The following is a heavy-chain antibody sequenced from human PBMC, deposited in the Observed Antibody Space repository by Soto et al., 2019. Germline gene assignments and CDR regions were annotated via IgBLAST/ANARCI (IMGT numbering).Heavy chain of an antibody. CDR3: ARAVAVAADFDY. CDR2: INAGNGNT. J-gene: IGHJ4*02. V-gene: IGHV1-3*01. CDR1: GYTFTGYA. D-gene: IGHD6-19*01. Sequence: ASVKVSCKASGYTFTGYAMHWVRQAPGQRLEWMGWINAGNGNTKYSQKFQGRVTITRDTSASTAYMEQSSLRSEDTAVYYCARAVAVAADFDYWGQGTLVTVSS.